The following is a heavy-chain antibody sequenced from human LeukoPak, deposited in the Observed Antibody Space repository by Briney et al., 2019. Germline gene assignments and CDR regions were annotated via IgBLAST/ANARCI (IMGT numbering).Heavy chain of an antibody. V-gene: IGHV3-7*03. CDR2: INQDGSDK. Sequence: GGSLRLSCAASGLTFSIHWMNWVRQAPGKGLECVANINQDGSDKYYVDSVKGRFTISRDNSKNTLYLQMNSLRVEDTAVYYCARDSSMLRGPLVIYYFDFWGQGTLVTVSS. D-gene: IGHD3-10*01. CDR3: ARDSSMLRGPLVIYYFDF. J-gene: IGHJ4*02. CDR1: GLTFSIHW.